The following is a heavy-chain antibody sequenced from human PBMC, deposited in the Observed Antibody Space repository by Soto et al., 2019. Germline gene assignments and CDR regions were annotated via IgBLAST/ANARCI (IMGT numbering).Heavy chain of an antibody. CDR2: IYHSGST. CDR3: ARGRAFGDFAH. Sequence: SETLSLTCAVSGGSISSGGYSWSWIRQPPGKGLEWIGYIYHSGSTYYNPSLKSRVTISADTSKNQFSLNLTSVTAADTSVYFCARGRAFGDFAHWGQGTMVTVSS. CDR1: GGSISSGGYS. D-gene: IGHD4-17*01. J-gene: IGHJ3*01. V-gene: IGHV4-30-2*01.